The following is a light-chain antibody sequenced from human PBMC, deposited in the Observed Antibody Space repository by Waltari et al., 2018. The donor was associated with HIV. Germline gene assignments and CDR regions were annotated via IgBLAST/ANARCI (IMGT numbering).Light chain of an antibody. CDR1: QSIRTN. CDR3: QQYHNWPIT. V-gene: IGKV3D-15*01. CDR2: GAS. Sequence: ILMTQSPVTLSVSPGERATLSCWASQSIRTNLAWYEQKPGQTPRLLIYGASTRATGTPARFSGSESGTEFTLTISSLQSEDLAFYYCQQYHNWPITFGGGTKVEIK. J-gene: IGKJ4*01.